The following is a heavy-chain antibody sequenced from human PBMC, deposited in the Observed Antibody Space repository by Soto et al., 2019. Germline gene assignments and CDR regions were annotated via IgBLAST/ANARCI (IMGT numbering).Heavy chain of an antibody. Sequence: QVQLQQWGAGLLKPSETLSLTCAVYGGSFSGYYWSWIRQPPGKGLEWIGEINHSGSTNYNPSLKNLVTISVDTSKNQCSLRLRSVAAADTAVYDCARRPRIAAAGTWFDPWGQGTLVTVSS. J-gene: IGHJ5*02. CDR3: ARRPRIAAAGTWFDP. CDR2: INHSGST. CDR1: GGSFSGYY. D-gene: IGHD6-13*01. V-gene: IGHV4-34*01.